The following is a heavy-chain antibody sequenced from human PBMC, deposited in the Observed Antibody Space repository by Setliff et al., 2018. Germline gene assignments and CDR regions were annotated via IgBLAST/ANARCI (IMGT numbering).Heavy chain of an antibody. CDR2: VYDSGTT. D-gene: IGHD1-1*01. CDR1: GGSISSISYY. CDR3: ARTGTYRYFDN. Sequence: SETLSLTCTVPGGSISSISYYWGWIRQPPGKGLEWIGTVYDSGTTYYNASLKGRLTISVDTAQNQFSLRLTSVTAADTAVYYCARTGTYRYFDNWGQGALVTVSS. V-gene: IGHV4-39*01. J-gene: IGHJ4*02.